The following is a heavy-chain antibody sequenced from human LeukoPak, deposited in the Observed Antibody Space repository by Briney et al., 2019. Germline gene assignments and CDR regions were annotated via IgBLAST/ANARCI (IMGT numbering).Heavy chain of an antibody. Sequence: PSETLPLTCTVSGGSISSYYWSWIRQPPGKGLEWIGYIYYSGSTNYNPSLKSRVTISVDTSKNQFSPKLSSVSAADTAVYYCAREPMLNCGGDCGAFDIWGQGTMVTVSS. CDR1: GGSISSYY. CDR2: IYYSGST. V-gene: IGHV4-59*01. CDR3: AREPMLNCGGDCGAFDI. J-gene: IGHJ3*02. D-gene: IGHD2-21*01.